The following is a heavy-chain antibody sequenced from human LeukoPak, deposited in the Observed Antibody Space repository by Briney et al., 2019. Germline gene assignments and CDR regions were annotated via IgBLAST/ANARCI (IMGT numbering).Heavy chain of an antibody. CDR1: GFTFSYYY. CDR3: ARDLGYCSGGSCFRPSVDY. V-gene: IGHV3-11*01. D-gene: IGHD2-15*01. CDR2: ISSSGSTI. Sequence: PGGSLRLSCAASGFTFSYYYMSWLRQAPGKGLEWVSYISSSGSTIYYADPVKGRFTISRDNAKNSLYLQMNSLSADDTAVYYCARDLGYCSGGSCFRPSVDYWGQGTLVTVSS. J-gene: IGHJ4*02.